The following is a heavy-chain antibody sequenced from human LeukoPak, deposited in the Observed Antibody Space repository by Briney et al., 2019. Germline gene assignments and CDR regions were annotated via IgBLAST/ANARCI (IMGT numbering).Heavy chain of an antibody. CDR1: GGTFSSYA. D-gene: IGHD1-26*01. Sequence: GASVKVSCKASGGTFSSYAISWVRQAPGQGLEWMGGIIPIFGTANYAQKFQGRVTITTNESTSTAYMELSSLRSEDTAVYHCARDRAFGVGAIGDYWGQGTLVTVSS. CDR3: ARDRAFGVGAIGDY. J-gene: IGHJ4*02. CDR2: IIPIFGTA. V-gene: IGHV1-69*05.